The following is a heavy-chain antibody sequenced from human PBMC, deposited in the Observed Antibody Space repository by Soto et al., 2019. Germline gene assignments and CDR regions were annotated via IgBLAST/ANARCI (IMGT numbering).Heavy chain of an antibody. D-gene: IGHD3-22*01. CDR3: ARNNYYDSSGDRAASFDY. Sequence: PGGSLRLSCAASGFTFSSYSMNWVRQAPGKGLEWVSSISSSSSYIYYADSVKGRFTISRDNAKNSLYLQMNSLRAEDTAVYYCARNNYYDSSGDRAASFDYWGQGTLVTVSS. V-gene: IGHV3-21*01. CDR2: ISSSSSYI. CDR1: GFTFSSYS. J-gene: IGHJ4*02.